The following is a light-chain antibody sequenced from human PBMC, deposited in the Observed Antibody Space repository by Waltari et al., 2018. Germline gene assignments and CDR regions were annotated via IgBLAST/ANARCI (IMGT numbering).Light chain of an antibody. Sequence: DIVMTQSPYSLAVSLGERATINCRSSRTVFFSSNNKGFLSWYKQRPGQPPKLLIYWASTRESGVPDRFSGSGSGTNFTLTINGLQAEDVAVYYCQQFYITPQTFGQGIRVEIK. V-gene: IGKV4-1*01. J-gene: IGKJ2*01. CDR1: RTVFFSSNNKGF. CDR2: WAS. CDR3: QQFYITPQT.